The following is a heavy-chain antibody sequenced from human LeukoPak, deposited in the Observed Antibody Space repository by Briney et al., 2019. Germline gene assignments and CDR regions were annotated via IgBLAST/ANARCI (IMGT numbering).Heavy chain of an antibody. CDR3: ARAPRDSWMDN. D-gene: IGHD6-13*01. V-gene: IGHV3-30*04. Sequence: GGSLRLSCAASGFTFSNFALNWVRQAPGKGLEWVTVITADGSYKYYADSVKDRFTISRDNSKNTVYLQMNSLRDEDTAVYYCARAPRDSWMDNWGQGTLVTVSS. CDR2: ITADGSYK. CDR1: GFTFSNFA. J-gene: IGHJ4*02.